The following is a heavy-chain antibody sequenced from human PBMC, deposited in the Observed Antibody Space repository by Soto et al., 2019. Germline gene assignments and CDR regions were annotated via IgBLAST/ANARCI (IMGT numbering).Heavy chain of an antibody. J-gene: IGHJ5*02. D-gene: IGHD2-8*01. CDR3: ARDNGMAGSFDT. CDR1: GFTFSRYS. V-gene: IGHV3-48*02. CDR2: ITSSSSTI. Sequence: GGSLRLSCAASGFTFSRYSMNCLRQAPGKGLEGISYITSSSSTIYYADSVKGRFTISRDNAKNSLYLQMNSLRDEDTAMYYCARDNGMAGSFDTWGQGTLVTVSS.